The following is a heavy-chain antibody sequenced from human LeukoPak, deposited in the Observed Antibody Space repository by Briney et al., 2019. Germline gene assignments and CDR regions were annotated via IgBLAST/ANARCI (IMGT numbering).Heavy chain of an antibody. Sequence: GGSLRLPCAASGFTFSDFHMSWIRQAPGKGLEWVAYITSSGRTVYYADSVKGRFTISRDNSRNTLFLQMNSLRADDTAVYYCARVGYNYDLGNAFDIWGQGTVVTVSS. CDR2: ITSSGRTV. D-gene: IGHD1-20*01. CDR1: GFTFSDFH. V-gene: IGHV3-11*04. J-gene: IGHJ3*02. CDR3: ARVGYNYDLGNAFDI.